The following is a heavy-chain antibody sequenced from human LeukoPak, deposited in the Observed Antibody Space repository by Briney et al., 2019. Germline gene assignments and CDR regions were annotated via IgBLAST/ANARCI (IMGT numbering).Heavy chain of an antibody. V-gene: IGHV3-9*01. Sequence: GGSLRLSCAASGFTFDDYAMHWVRQAPGKGLEWVPGISWNSGSIGYADSVKGRFTISRDNAKNSLYLQMNSLRAEDTAFYYCAKDTGGNSFYYFDYWGLGTLVAVSS. J-gene: IGHJ4*02. CDR2: ISWNSGSI. D-gene: IGHD4-23*01. CDR1: GFTFDDYA. CDR3: AKDTGGNSFYYFDY.